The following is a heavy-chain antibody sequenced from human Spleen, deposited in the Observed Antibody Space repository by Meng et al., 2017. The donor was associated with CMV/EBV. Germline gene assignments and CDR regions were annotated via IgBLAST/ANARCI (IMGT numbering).Heavy chain of an antibody. CDR2: INPNSGGT. CDR1: GYTFTGYY. Sequence: ASVKVSCKASGYTFTGYYMHWVRQAPGQGLEWMGWINPNSGGTNYAQKFQGRVTMTRDTSISTAYMELSRLRSDDTAVYYCARPSPPSYYGMDVWGQGTTVTVSS. J-gene: IGHJ6*02. V-gene: IGHV1-2*02. CDR3: ARPSPPSYYGMDV.